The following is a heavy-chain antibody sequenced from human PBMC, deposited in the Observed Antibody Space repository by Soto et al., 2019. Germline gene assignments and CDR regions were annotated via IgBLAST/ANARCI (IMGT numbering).Heavy chain of an antibody. CDR1: GFTFSDYA. Sequence: HPGGSLRLSCATSGFTFSDYAMHWVRQAPGQGLEWVAAISLDGSNTYYADSLTGRFTISRDPSKNTLYLDMNSLRPEDTAVYYCAKIRIVTAMFQMYVWGQGTTATVSS. V-gene: IGHV3-30*18. D-gene: IGHD2-2*01. CDR3: AKIRIVTAMFQMYV. J-gene: IGHJ6*02. CDR2: ISLDGSNT.